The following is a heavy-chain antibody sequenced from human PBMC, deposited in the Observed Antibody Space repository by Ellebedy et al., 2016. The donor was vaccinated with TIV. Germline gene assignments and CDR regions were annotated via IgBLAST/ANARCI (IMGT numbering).Heavy chain of an antibody. J-gene: IGHJ4*02. CDR2: INPSGGST. D-gene: IGHD3-22*01. Sequence: ASVKVSCXASGYTFTSYYMHWVRQAPGQGLEWMGIINPSGGSTGYAQKFQGRVTMTRDTSTSTVYMELSSLRSEDTAVYYCARGSKRGYYYDSSGDYWGQGTLVTVSS. CDR1: GYTFTSYY. V-gene: IGHV1-46*01. CDR3: ARGSKRGYYYDSSGDY.